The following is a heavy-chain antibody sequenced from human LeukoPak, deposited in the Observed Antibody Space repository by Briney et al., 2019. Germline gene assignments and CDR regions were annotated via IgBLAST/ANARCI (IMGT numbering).Heavy chain of an antibody. J-gene: IGHJ4*02. Sequence: GGSLRLSCAASGFTVSSNYMSWVRQAPGKGLEWVSVISGSGGSTYYADSVKGRFTISRDNSKNTLYLQMNSLRAEDTAVYYCAKDPFRAMDYWGQGTLVTVSS. CDR3: AKDPFRAMDY. CDR2: ISGSGGST. CDR1: GFTVSSNY. V-gene: IGHV3-23*01. D-gene: IGHD3-16*01.